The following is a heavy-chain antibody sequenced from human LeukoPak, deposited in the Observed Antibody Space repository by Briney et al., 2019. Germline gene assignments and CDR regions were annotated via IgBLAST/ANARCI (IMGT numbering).Heavy chain of an antibody. CDR1: GGTFSSYA. J-gene: IGHJ4*02. V-gene: IGHV1-69*04. D-gene: IGHD5-24*01. CDR3: ARDEVEMATIPYFDY. Sequence: SVNVSCKASGGTFSSYAISWVRQAPGQGLEWMGRIIPILGIANYAQKFQGRVTITADKSTSTAYMELSSLRSEDTAVYYCARDEVEMATIPYFDYWGQGALVTVSS. CDR2: IIPILGIA.